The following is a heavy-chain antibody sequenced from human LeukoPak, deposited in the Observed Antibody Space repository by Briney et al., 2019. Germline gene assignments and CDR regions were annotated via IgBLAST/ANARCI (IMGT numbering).Heavy chain of an antibody. CDR1: GFTFSSSA. D-gene: IGHD1-7*01. CDR3: ARDSPEYNWNYDYYYYGMDV. V-gene: IGHV3-21*01. J-gene: IGHJ6*02. Sequence: GGSLRLSCAASGFTFSSSAMRWVRQAPGKGLEWVSSISSSSSYIYYADSVKGRFTISRDNAKNSLYLQMNSLRAEDTAVYYCARDSPEYNWNYDYYYYGMDVWGQGTTVTVSS. CDR2: ISSSSSYI.